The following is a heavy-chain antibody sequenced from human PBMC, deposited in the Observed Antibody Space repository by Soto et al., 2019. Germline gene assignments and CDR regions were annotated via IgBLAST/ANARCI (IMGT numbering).Heavy chain of an antibody. Sequence: ASVKVSCKASGYTFTSYDINWVRQATGQGLEWMGWMNPNSGNTGYAQKFQGRVTISRDNAKNSLYLQMNSLRAEDTAVYYCARDNTHVPAAILSPSYYYGMDVWGQGTTVTVSS. CDR1: GYTFTSYD. CDR2: MNPNSGNT. J-gene: IGHJ6*02. D-gene: IGHD2-2*01. V-gene: IGHV1-8*01. CDR3: ARDNTHVPAAILSPSYYYGMDV.